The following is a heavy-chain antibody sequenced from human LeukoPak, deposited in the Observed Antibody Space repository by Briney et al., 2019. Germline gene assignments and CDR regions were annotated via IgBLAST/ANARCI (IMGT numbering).Heavy chain of an antibody. CDR2: INHSGST. D-gene: IGHD3-3*01. V-gene: IGHV4-34*01. J-gene: IGHJ4*02. Sequence: SETLSLTCAVYGGSFSGYYWSWIRQPPGKGLEWIGEINHSGSTNYNPSLKSQVTISVDTSKNQFSLKLSSVTAADTAVYYCARGGFWSGYHHFDYWGQGTLVTVSS. CDR1: GGSFSGYY. CDR3: ARGGFWSGYHHFDY.